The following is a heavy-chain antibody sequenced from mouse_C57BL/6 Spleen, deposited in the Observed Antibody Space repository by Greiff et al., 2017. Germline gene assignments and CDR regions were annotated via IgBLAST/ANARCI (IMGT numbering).Heavy chain of an antibody. CDR2: IYPGDGDT. D-gene: IGHD1-1*01. Sequence: VQLQESGAELVKPGASVKLSCTASGYAFSSYWMNWVKQRPGKGLEWIGQIYPGDGDTNYNGKVKGKATLTTDKSSSTAYMQLSSLTSEDSAVYFCARGRYYGIHWGQGTTLTVSS. J-gene: IGHJ2*01. V-gene: IGHV1-80*01. CDR1: GYAFSSYW. CDR3: ARGRYYGIH.